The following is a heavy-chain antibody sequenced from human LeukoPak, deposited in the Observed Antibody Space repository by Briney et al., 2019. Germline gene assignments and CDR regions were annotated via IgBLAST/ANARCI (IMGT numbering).Heavy chain of an antibody. CDR3: ARDGGVGAAKAFSY. V-gene: IGHV4-4*07. Sequence: PSETLSLTCTVSGGSISNYFWNWIRQAAGKGREWMGRICTSGSTNYNPSLKSRVTMSLDTSKHHFSLKLGSVTAADTAVYYCARDGGVGAAKAFSYLGQGTLVTVSS. D-gene: IGHD3-3*01. CDR2: ICTSGST. J-gene: IGHJ4*02. CDR1: GGSISNYF.